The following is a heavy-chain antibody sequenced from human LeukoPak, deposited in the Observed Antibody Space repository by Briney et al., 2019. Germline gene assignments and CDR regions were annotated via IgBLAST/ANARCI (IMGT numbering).Heavy chain of an antibody. CDR3: ARDRQRYRYCSSTSCYEGAFDI. D-gene: IGHD2-2*01. CDR1: GFTFSDYY. V-gene: IGHV3-11*04. J-gene: IGHJ3*02. CDR2: ISSSGSTI. Sequence: PGGSLRLSCAASGFTFSDYYMSWLRQAPGKGLEWVSYISSSGSTIYYADSMKGRFTISRDNAKNSLYLQMNSRRAEDTAVYYCARDRQRYRYCSSTSCYEGAFDIWGQGTMVTVSS.